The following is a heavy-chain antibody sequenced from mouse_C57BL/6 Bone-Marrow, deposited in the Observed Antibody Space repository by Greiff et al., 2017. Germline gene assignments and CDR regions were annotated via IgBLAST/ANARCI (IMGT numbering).Heavy chain of an antibody. CDR2: FYPGSGSI. D-gene: IGHD4-1*01. V-gene: IGHV1-62-2*01. CDR3: ARHEEGLGTGTSWYFDV. Sequence: VQLQQSGAELVKPGASVKLSCKASGYTFTEYTIHWVKQRSGQGLEWIGWFYPGSGSIKYNEKFKDKATLTADKSSSTGYMELSRLTSEDSAVYFCARHEEGLGTGTSWYFDVWGTGTTVTVSS. J-gene: IGHJ1*03. CDR1: GYTFTEYT.